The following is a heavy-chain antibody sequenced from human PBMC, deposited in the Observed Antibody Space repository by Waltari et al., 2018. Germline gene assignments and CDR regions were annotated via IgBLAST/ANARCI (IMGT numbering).Heavy chain of an antibody. CDR2: RANEGNNK. J-gene: IGHJ4*02. D-gene: IGHD5-12*01. CDR3: VKYSGFDYFFDY. CDR1: GFIFSNCN. V-gene: IGHV3-30*18. Sequence: QMQLVESGGGVVQPGRSLRLSCAASGFIFSNCNMHWVRQAPGQGREWVAGRANEGNNKDYADSVKTRFTVSRENSKNTLYLQINSLRDDDTAVYYCVKYSGFDYFFDYSGQGTLVTVSS.